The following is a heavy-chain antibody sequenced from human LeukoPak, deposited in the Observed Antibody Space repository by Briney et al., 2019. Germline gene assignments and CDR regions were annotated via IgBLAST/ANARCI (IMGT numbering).Heavy chain of an antibody. CDR1: GGSVRSGSYY. CDR2: IYHTRAT. Sequence: SETLSLTCTVSGGSVRSGSYYWTWIRQSQEKGLEWIGNIYHTRATDYNPSLTSRVAISLDTSKNQFSLRLSSVTAADTAVYYCARTNSGSYYGSVDYWGQGTLVTVSS. J-gene: IGHJ4*02. D-gene: IGHD1-26*01. CDR3: ARTNSGSYYGSVDY. V-gene: IGHV4-61*01.